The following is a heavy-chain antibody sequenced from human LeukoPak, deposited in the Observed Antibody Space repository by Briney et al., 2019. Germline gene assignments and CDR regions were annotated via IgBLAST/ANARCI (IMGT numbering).Heavy chain of an antibody. CDR2: ISYSGTT. CDR1: GDSVSSSNYH. J-gene: IGHJ4*02. Sequence: SETLSLTCTVSGDSVSSSNYHWGWPRQPPGKGLEWMGYISYSGTTDYNPSLKSRVTISVDTSKNQFSLKLASVTAADTAVYYCARVLSYGGYFDYWGQGTLVTVSS. CDR3: ARVLSYGGYFDY. V-gene: IGHV4-61*01. D-gene: IGHD4-23*01.